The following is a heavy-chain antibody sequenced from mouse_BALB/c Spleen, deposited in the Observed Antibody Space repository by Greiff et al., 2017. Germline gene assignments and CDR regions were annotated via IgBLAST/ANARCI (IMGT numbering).Heavy chain of an antibody. D-gene: IGHD2-2*01. CDR3: AWLRRYAMDY. CDR1: GYTSTSYW. CDR2: INPSTGYT. Sequence: QVQLQQSGAELAKPGASVKMSCKASGYTSTSYWMHWVKQRPGQGLEWIGYINPSTGYTEYNQKFKDKATLTADKSSSTAYMQLSSLTSEDSAVYYCAWLRRYAMDYWGQGTSVTVSS. V-gene: IGHV1-7*01. J-gene: IGHJ4*01.